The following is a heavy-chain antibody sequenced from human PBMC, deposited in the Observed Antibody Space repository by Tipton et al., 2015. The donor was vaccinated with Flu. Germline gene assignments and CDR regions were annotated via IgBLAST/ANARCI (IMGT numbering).Heavy chain of an antibody. V-gene: IGHV4-59*08. D-gene: IGHD2-15*01. J-gene: IGHJ1*01. CDR3: ARHGCGGGSCPFQH. CDR1: GGSISSYY. CDR2: IYYSGST. Sequence: TLSLTCTVSGGSISSYYWSWIRQPPGKGLEWIGYIYYSGSTIYNPSLKSRVTISVDTSKNQFSLNLSSVTAADTAVYYCARHGCGGGSCPFQHWGLGTLVTDSP.